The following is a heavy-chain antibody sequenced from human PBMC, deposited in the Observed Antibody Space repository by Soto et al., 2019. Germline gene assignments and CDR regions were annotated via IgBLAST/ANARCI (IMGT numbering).Heavy chain of an antibody. V-gene: IGHV3-23*04. J-gene: IGHJ4*02. CDR3: AKDRQPDGFWPFDH. CDR1: GFTFSTYA. Sequence: EVQLVESGGGLVQPGGSLRLSCVASGFTFSTYAMSWVRQAPGKGLEWVSGRYGNGDGISYSDSVRGRFTISRDNSKNTLYLQMNSLRSDDTATYFCAKDRQPDGFWPFDHWGRGTLIIVSS. D-gene: IGHD3-3*01. CDR2: RYGNGDGI.